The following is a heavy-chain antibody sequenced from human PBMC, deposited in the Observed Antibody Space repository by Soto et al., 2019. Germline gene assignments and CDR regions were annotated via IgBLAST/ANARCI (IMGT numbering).Heavy chain of an antibody. Sequence: QVHLVQSGAEVKKPGASVKVSCKGSGYAFTTYGITWVRQAPGQGLEWMGWISAHNGNTNYAQKLQGRVTVTRDTSTSTAYMELRSLRSDDTSVYYCARGRDGDYWGQGALVTVSS. D-gene: IGHD6-6*01. J-gene: IGHJ4*02. CDR2: ISAHNGNT. CDR1: GYAFTTYG. CDR3: ARGRDGDY. V-gene: IGHV1-18*01.